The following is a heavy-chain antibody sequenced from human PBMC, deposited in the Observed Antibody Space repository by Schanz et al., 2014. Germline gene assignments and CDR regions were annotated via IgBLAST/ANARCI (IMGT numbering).Heavy chain of an antibody. V-gene: IGHV4-30-2*06. D-gene: IGHD3-10*01. J-gene: IGHJ4*02. CDR1: GGSISSGGYS. CDR2: IYYSGNT. CDR3: ALSEKPYGPFAS. Sequence: LQLQESGSGLMKPSQTLSLTCAVSGGSISSGGYSWNWIRQSPGKGLEWIGYIYYSGNTYYNPSLKRRVTISVDRSKNQFTMRLDSVTAADTAVYYCALSEKPYGPFASWGQGALDTVAS.